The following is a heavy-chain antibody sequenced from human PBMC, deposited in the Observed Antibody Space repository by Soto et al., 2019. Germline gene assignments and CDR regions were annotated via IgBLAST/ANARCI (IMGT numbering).Heavy chain of an antibody. CDR3: TTAPFSFITLPRTSFLIGMDV. Sequence: GGSLRLSCAASTFNFSDYYMSWIRQAPGKGLEWVLYISTNARIINYADSVKGRFTVSRDDSRNTLYLQLNSLKTEDTAVYYCTTAPFSFITLPRTSFLIGMDVGGQGTTVTVSS. J-gene: IGHJ6*02. D-gene: IGHD3-10*01. V-gene: IGHV3-11*01. CDR1: TFNFSDYY. CDR2: ISTNARII.